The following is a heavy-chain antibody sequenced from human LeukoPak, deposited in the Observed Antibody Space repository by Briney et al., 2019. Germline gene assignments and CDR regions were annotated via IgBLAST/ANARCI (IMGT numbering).Heavy chain of an antibody. CDR2: ISSSGSTI. CDR1: GFTFSSYE. D-gene: IGHD6-13*01. J-gene: IGHJ5*02. Sequence: PGGSLRLSCAASGFTFSSYEMNWVRQAPGKGLEWVSYISSSGSTIYYADSVKGRFTISRDNAKNSLYLQMNSLRAEDTAVYYCARHFSSWYYSARELDWFDPWGQGTLVTVSS. V-gene: IGHV3-48*03. CDR3: ARHFSSWYYSARELDWFDP.